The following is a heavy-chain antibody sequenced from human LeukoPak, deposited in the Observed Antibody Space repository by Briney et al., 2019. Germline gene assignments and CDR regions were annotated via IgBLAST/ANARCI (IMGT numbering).Heavy chain of an antibody. J-gene: IGHJ4*02. Sequence: GSLRLSCAASGFTFSSYWMSWVRQAPGKGLEWVANIKQDGSEKYYVDSVKGRFTISRDNAKNSLYLQMNSLRAEDTAVYYCARESVPNTAMVPYYFDYWGQGTLVTVSS. CDR2: IKQDGSEK. CDR1: GFTFSSYW. D-gene: IGHD5-18*01. CDR3: ARESVPNTAMVPYYFDY. V-gene: IGHV3-7*01.